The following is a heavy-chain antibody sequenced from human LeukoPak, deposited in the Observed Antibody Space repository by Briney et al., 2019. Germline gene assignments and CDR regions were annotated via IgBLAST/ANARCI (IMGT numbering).Heavy chain of an antibody. V-gene: IGHV3-23*01. CDR3: PGSMVRGFNFYYYYGMDV. CDR2: ISGGGGSA. CDR1: GFTFSNYA. D-gene: IGHD3-10*01. J-gene: IGHJ6*02. Sequence: GGSPRLSCAASGFTFSNYAMSWVRQAPGKGLEWVSTISGGGGSAYYADSVKGRLTISRDKSKNTLYLQMNSLRAEDTAVYYCPGSMVRGFNFYYYYGMDVWGQGTTVTVSS.